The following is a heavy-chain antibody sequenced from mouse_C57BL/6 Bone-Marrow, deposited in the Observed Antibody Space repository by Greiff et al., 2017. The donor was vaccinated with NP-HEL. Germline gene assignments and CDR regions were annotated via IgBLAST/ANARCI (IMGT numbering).Heavy chain of an antibody. CDR3: ARHRATVVAPWFDV. V-gene: IGHV5-6*01. CDR2: ISSGGSYT. CDR1: GFTFSSYG. J-gene: IGHJ1*03. D-gene: IGHD1-1*01. Sequence: EVNVVESGGDLVKPGGSLKLSCAASGFTFSSYGMSWVRQTPDKRLEWVATISSGGSYTYYPDSVKGRFTISRDNAKNTRYLQMSSLKSEDTAMYYGARHRATVVAPWFDVWGTGTTVTVSS.